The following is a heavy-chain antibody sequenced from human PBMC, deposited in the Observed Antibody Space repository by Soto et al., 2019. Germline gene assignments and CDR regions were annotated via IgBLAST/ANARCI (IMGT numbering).Heavy chain of an antibody. D-gene: IGHD3-22*01. J-gene: IGHJ5*02. V-gene: IGHV4-39*01. CDR1: GGSISSTGYY. Sequence: QLQLQESGPGLVKPSETLSLTCSVSGGSISSTGYYWGWIRLPPGKGLEWIGSIYNSGSTYYNPSLKSRVTISVDTSKNLFSLRLSSVTAADTAVYYCARGRTTMTVSFSSRGGNWFDPWGQGTLVTVSS. CDR2: IYNSGST. CDR3: ARGRTTMTVSFSSRGGNWFDP.